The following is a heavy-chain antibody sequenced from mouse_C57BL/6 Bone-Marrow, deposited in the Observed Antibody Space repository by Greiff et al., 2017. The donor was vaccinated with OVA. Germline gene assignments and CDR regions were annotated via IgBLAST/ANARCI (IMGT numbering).Heavy chain of an antibody. V-gene: IGHV1-5*01. CDR2: IYPGNSDT. J-gene: IGHJ1*03. Sequence: EVQLQQSGTVLARPGASVKMSCKTSGYTFTSYWMHWVKQRPGQGLEWIGAIYPGNSDTSYNQKLKGKAKLTAVTSASTAYMELSSLTNEDSAVYYCTSFYYDYDVGWYFDVWGTGTTVTVSS. CDR1: GYTFTSYW. D-gene: IGHD2-4*01. CDR3: TSFYYDYDVGWYFDV.